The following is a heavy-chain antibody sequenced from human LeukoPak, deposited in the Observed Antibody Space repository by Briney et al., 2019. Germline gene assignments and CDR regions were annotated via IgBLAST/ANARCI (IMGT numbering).Heavy chain of an antibody. D-gene: IGHD2-2*01. CDR2: ISSSGSTI. Sequence: GGSLRLSCAASGFTFSDYYMSWIRQAPGKGLEWVSYISSSGSTIYYADSVKGRFTISRDNAKNSLYLQMNSLRAEDTAVYYCRFYIPSPAAILTYYYYYMDVWGKGTTVTVSS. CDR1: GFTFSDYY. V-gene: IGHV3-11*04. J-gene: IGHJ6*03. CDR3: RFYIPSPAAILTYYYYYMDV.